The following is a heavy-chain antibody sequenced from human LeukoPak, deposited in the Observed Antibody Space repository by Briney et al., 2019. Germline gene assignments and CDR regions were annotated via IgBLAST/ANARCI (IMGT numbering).Heavy chain of an antibody. J-gene: IGHJ4*02. V-gene: IGHV5-51*01. CDR1: GCLFPNYW. CDR2: INPGDSAT. Sequence: GGSLQISFQGSGCLFPNYWIGWVRQVPGKGLEWVGLINPGDSATRYSPSFQGQVTISADKSIRTAYLQWSSLKASDTAMYYCARTTYANSPYHFDFWGQGTLVTVSS. D-gene: IGHD2-2*01. CDR3: ARTTYANSPYHFDF.